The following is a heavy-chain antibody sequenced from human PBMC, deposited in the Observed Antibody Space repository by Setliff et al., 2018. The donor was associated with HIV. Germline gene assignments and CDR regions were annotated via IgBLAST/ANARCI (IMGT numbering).Heavy chain of an antibody. CDR2: IHYGGST. Sequence: SETLSLTCTVSGGAINTNNYYWGWIRQTPGEGLEWIGSIHYGGSTYFYNPSLKSRVTMSVDTSKNQFSLRLSSVTAADTAVYYCARGVAVAGVYRYWGQGTLVTVSS. CDR1: GGAINTNNYY. V-gene: IGHV4-39*01. CDR3: ARGVAVAGVYRY. D-gene: IGHD6-19*01. J-gene: IGHJ4*02.